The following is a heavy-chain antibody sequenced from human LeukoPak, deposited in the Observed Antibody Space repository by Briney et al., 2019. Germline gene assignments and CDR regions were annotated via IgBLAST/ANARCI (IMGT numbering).Heavy chain of an antibody. CDR2: TSDRGDYT. V-gene: IGHV3-23*01. J-gene: IGHJ6*02. Sequence: GGSLRLSCAASGFTFSDYAMTWVRQAPGKGLEWVSGTSDRGDYTYYADSVKGRFTISRDNSKNTLYLQTNSLRAEDTAVYYCASTQLWSALDYYGMDVWGQGTTVTVSS. D-gene: IGHD5-18*01. CDR1: GFTFSDYA. CDR3: ASTQLWSALDYYGMDV.